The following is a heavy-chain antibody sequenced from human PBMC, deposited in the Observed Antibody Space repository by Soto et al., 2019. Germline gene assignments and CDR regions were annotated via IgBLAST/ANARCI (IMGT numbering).Heavy chain of an antibody. CDR2: FDPEDGET. J-gene: IGHJ4*02. Sequence: VASVKVSCKVSGYTLTELSMHWVRQAPGKGLEWMGGFDPEDGETIYAQKFQGRVTMTEDTSTDTAYMELSSLRSEDTAVYYCATPVYSSGWPFDYWGQGTLVTVSS. CDR1: GYTLTELS. D-gene: IGHD6-19*01. V-gene: IGHV1-24*01. CDR3: ATPVYSSGWPFDY.